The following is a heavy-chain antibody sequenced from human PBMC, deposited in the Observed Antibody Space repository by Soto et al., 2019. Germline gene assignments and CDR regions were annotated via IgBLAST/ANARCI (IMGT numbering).Heavy chain of an antibody. Sequence: QVQLVEAGGGVVQPGRSLRLSCAASGFTFSRYAMHWVRQAPGKGLEWVAVISYDGSNKYYTDSVKGRFTISRDNFKNTLYLQVDSLRGDDTAMYYCSKDLTYYGSGTYYALDVWGQGTTVTVSS. V-gene: IGHV3-30*18. CDR3: SKDLTYYGSGTYYALDV. CDR1: GFTFSRYA. J-gene: IGHJ6*02. D-gene: IGHD3-10*01. CDR2: ISYDGSNK.